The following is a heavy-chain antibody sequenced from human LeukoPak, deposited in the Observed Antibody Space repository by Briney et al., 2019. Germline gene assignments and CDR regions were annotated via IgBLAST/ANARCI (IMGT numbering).Heavy chain of an antibody. CDR1: GYTFTSYG. V-gene: IGHV1-18*01. CDR3: ARGQTITISGVVTQYNWFDP. D-gene: IGHD3-3*01. Sequence: ASVKVSCKASGYTFTSYGISWVRQAPGQGLEWMGWISAYNGNTNYAQKLQGRVTMTTDTSTSTAYMELRSLRSDDTAVYYCARGQTITISGVVTQYNWFDPWGQGTLVTVSS. CDR2: ISAYNGNT. J-gene: IGHJ5*02.